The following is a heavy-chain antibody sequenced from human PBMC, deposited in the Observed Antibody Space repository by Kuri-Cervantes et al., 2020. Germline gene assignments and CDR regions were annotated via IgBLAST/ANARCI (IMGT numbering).Heavy chain of an antibody. V-gene: IGHV3-7*01. CDR1: GFTFSSHW. D-gene: IGHD2-15*01. CDR3: ARDYYCSGGSCYFDAFDI. J-gene: IGHJ3*02. CDR2: IKQDGSEK. Sequence: GESLKISCVASGFTFSSHWMSWVRQPPGKGLEWVGNIKQDGSEKYYVDSVKGRFTISRDNAKNSLYVQMNSLRAEDTAVYYCARDYYCSGGSCYFDAFDIWGQGTMVTVSS.